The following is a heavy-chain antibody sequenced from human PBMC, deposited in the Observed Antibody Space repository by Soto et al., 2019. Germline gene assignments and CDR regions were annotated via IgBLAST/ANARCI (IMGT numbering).Heavy chain of an antibody. CDR3: ARGRYCSGGGCYGDC. V-gene: IGHV3-48*02. CDR1: GFTFSSYS. D-gene: IGHD2-15*01. Sequence: EVLLVESGGGLVQPGGSLRLSCAASGFTFSSYSMIWVRQAPGKGLEWVSYISIGSGTIYYADSVKGRFAISRDNAENSLFLQMNSLRDDDTAVYYCARGRYCSGGGCYGDCWGQGTLVTVFS. J-gene: IGHJ4*02. CDR2: ISIGSGTI.